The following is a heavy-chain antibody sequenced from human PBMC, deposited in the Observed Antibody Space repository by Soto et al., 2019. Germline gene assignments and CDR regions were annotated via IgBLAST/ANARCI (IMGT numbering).Heavy chain of an antibody. Sequence: GGSLRLSCAASGFTFSSYAMSWVRQAPGKGLEWVSAISGSGGSTYYADSVKGRFTISRDNSKNTLYLQMNSLRAEDTAVYDCAKAPQQWLDAFDIWGQGTMVTVSS. CDR3: AKAPQQWLDAFDI. D-gene: IGHD6-19*01. J-gene: IGHJ3*02. CDR1: GFTFSSYA. V-gene: IGHV3-23*01. CDR2: ISGSGGST.